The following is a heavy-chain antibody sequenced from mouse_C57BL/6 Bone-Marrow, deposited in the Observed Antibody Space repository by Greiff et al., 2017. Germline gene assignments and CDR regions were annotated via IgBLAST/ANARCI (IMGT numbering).Heavy chain of an antibody. Sequence: DVKLQASGPGLVKPSQSLSLTCSVTGYSITSGYYWNWIRQFPGNKLEWMGYISYDGSNNYNPSLKNRISITRDTSKNQFFLKLNSVTTEDTATYYCARERTLGDWYFDVWGTGTTVTVSS. CDR2: ISYDGSN. V-gene: IGHV3-6*01. CDR1: GYSITSGYY. J-gene: IGHJ1*03. CDR3: ARERTLGDWYFDV. D-gene: IGHD4-1*01.